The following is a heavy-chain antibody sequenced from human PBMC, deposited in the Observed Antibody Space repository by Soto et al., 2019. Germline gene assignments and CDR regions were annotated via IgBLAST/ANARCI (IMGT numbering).Heavy chain of an antibody. Sequence: QVQLVQSGAEVKKPGSSVKVSCKASGGTFSSYAISWVRQAPGQGLEWMGGIIPIFGTANYAQKFQGRVTLTADKSTSTAYMELSSLRSEDTAVYYCARLGGYCSGGSGPWDWYFDLCGRGTLVTVSS. D-gene: IGHD2-15*01. V-gene: IGHV1-69*06. J-gene: IGHJ2*01. CDR1: GGTFSSYA. CDR3: ARLGGYCSGGSGPWDWYFDL. CDR2: IIPIFGTA.